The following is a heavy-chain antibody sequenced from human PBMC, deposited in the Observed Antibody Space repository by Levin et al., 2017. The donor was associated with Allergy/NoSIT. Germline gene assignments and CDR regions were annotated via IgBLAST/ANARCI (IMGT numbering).Heavy chain of an antibody. D-gene: IGHD3-16*01. J-gene: IGHJ4*02. Sequence: KVSCKGSGYSFSSYWIGWVRQMPGKGLEWMGIIYPGDSDTRYGPSFQGQVTISADKSISTAYLQWSSLKASDTAMYYCARSVSWIYHFDFWGQGTPVTVSS. CDR2: IYPGDSDT. CDR3: ARSVSWIYHFDF. CDR1: GYSFSSYW. V-gene: IGHV5-51*01.